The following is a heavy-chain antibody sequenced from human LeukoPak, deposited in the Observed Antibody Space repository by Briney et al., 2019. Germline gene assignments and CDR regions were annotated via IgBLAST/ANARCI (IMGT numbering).Heavy chain of an antibody. V-gene: IGHV1-2*02. CDR2: INPNSGGT. Sequence: ASVKVSCKASGYTFTSYGISWVRQAPGQGLEWMGWINPNSGGTNYAQKFQGRVTMTRDTSISTAYMELSRLSSDDTAVYYCASWATTGRFDPWGQGTLVTVSS. D-gene: IGHD5-12*01. CDR1: GYTFTSYG. CDR3: ASWATTGRFDP. J-gene: IGHJ5*02.